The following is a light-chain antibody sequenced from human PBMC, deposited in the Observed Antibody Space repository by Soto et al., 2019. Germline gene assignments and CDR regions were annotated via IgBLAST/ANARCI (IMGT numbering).Light chain of an antibody. J-gene: IGLJ2*01. CDR1: SSNIGAGCD. V-gene: IGLV1-40*01. CDR2: GNT. Sequence: QSVLTQPPSVSGAPGQRVTMSCTGSSSNIGAGCDVHWYQHLPGTAPKLLIYGNTNRPSGVPDRFSGSKSGTSASLAITGLQAEDEDDYYCQSYDTSLSGPVVFGGGTKLTVL. CDR3: QSYDTSLSGPVV.